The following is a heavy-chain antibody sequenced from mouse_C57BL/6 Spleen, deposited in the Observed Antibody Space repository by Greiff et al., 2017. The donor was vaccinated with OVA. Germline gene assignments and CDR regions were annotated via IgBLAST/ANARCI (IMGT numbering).Heavy chain of an antibody. Sequence: EVQLVESGGGLVQPGGSLKLSCAASGFTFSDYYMYWVRQTPEKRLEWVAYISNGGGSTYYPDTVKGRFTISRDNAKNTLYLQMSRLKSEDTAMYYCARHGSSRDYAMDYWGQGTSVTVSS. CDR3: ARHGSSRDYAMDY. V-gene: IGHV5-12*01. CDR1: GFTFSDYY. CDR2: ISNGGGST. J-gene: IGHJ4*01. D-gene: IGHD1-1*01.